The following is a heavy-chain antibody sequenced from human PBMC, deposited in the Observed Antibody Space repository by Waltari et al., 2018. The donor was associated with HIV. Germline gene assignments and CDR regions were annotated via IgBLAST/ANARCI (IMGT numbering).Heavy chain of an antibody. CDR3: ARDPGGNYDSFAFDI. J-gene: IGHJ3*02. Sequence: EVELVESGGGLVKPGGSVGLSCATAGFTLRSYSMNWVRQAPGKGLEWVSSISGSPSYIYYADSVKGRFTISRDNAKNSLYLQMNSLRAEDTAVYYCARDPGGNYDSFAFDIWGQGTMVTVSS. D-gene: IGHD3-22*01. CDR2: ISGSPSYI. V-gene: IGHV3-21*01. CDR1: GFTLRSYS.